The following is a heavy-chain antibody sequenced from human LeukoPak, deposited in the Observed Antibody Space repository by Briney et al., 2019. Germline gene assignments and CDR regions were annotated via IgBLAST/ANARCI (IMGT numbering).Heavy chain of an antibody. CDR3: ARVRAIVGPTLPGYFGY. D-gene: IGHD1-26*01. CDR2: VRYDGSNQ. J-gene: IGHJ4*02. Sequence: PGRSLRLSCAASGFTFTSYAMHWVRQAPGKGLEWVAFVRYDGSNQYYADSVKGRFTISRDNTKNTLHLQMNSLRAEDTAVYYCARVRAIVGPTLPGYFGYGGQGPLRTVSS. V-gene: IGHV3-30*04. CDR1: GFTFTSYA.